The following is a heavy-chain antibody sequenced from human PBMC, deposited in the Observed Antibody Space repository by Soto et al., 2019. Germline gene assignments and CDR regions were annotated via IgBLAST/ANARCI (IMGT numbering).Heavy chain of an antibody. V-gene: IGHV1-69*13. Sequence: SVKVSCKASGGTFSSYAISWVRQAPGQGLEWMGGIIPIFGTANYAQKFQGRVTITADESTSTAYMELSSLRSEDTAVYYCARAKGWDCSGGSCYSGVGNWFDPWGQGTLVTV. CDR3: ARAKGWDCSGGSCYSGVGNWFDP. CDR2: IIPIFGTA. D-gene: IGHD2-15*01. CDR1: GGTFSSYA. J-gene: IGHJ5*02.